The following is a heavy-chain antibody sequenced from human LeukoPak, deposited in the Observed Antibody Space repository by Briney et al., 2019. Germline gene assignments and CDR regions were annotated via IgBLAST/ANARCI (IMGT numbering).Heavy chain of an antibody. CDR2: IGTTSGAI. D-gene: IGHD4-23*01. J-gene: IGHJ4*02. CDR1: GFTFNAFG. V-gene: IGHV3-48*01. Sequence: GGSLRLSCAASGFTFNAFGMNWVRQAPGKGLEWVSYIGTTSGAIYYADSVKGRFTISRDSAKNTLYLQMNSLRAEDTAVYYCAKDRGAVITSRFDYWGQGTLVTVSS. CDR3: AKDRGAVITSRFDY.